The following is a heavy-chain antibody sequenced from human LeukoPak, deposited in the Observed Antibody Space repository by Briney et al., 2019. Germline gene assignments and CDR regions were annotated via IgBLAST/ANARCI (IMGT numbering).Heavy chain of an antibody. CDR2: IIPIFGTA. V-gene: IGHV1-69*13. D-gene: IGHD4-11*01. CDR1: GGTFSSYA. CDR3: ARGTTVTTIGGYYFDY. Sequence: SVKVSCKASGGTFSSYAISWVRQAPGQGLEWMGGIIPIFGTANYAQKFQGRVTITADESTSTAYMELSSLRSEDTAVYYCARGTTVTTIGGYYFDYWGQGTLVTVSS. J-gene: IGHJ4*02.